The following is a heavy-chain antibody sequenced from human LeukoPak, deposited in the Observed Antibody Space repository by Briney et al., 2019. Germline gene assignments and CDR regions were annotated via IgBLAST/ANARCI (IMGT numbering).Heavy chain of an antibody. J-gene: IGHJ4*02. CDR3: ARGGIQVSGIDEFDY. Sequence: GSLRLSCAASGFTFTDYDMHWVRQVIGKGLEWVSAIGIRGDTHYSGSVKGRFTISRENAESSLYLQMNSLRAEDTAVYYCARGGIQVSGIDEFDYWGQGTLVTVSS. CDR1: GFTFTDYD. D-gene: IGHD6-19*01. CDR2: IGIRGDT. V-gene: IGHV3-13*01.